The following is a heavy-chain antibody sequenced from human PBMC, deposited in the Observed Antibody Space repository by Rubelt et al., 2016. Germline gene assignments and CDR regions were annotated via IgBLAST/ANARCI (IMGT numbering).Heavy chain of an antibody. CDR3: ARHKNNILWFGELSDSSIDY. CDR2: IYYSGST. Sequence: CYWGWIRQPPGKGLEWIGSIYYSGSTYYNPSLKSRVTISVDTSKNQFSLKLSSVTAADTAVYYCARHKNNILWFGELSDSSIDYWGQGTLVTVSS. CDR1: CY. D-gene: IGHD3-10*01. J-gene: IGHJ4*02. V-gene: IGHV4-39*01.